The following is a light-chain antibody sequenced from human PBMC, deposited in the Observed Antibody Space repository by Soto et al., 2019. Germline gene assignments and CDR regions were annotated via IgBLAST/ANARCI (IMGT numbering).Light chain of an antibody. Sequence: EIVMTQSPATLSVSPGERATLSCRASQSISTSLAWYQHKPGQAPRLLISGASTRATGIPDRFSGSGSGTDFTLTISSLEPEDFAVYYCQQRSNWPPITFGQGTRLEIK. CDR1: QSISTS. V-gene: IGKV3-11*01. CDR3: QQRSNWPPIT. CDR2: GAS. J-gene: IGKJ5*01.